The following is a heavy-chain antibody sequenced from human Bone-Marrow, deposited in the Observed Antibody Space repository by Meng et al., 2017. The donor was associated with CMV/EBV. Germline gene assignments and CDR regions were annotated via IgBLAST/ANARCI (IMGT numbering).Heavy chain of an antibody. CDR2: TNPNSGGT. J-gene: IGHJ5*02. CDR1: GYIFTDSY. D-gene: IGHD1-1*01. Sequence: ASVKVSCKASGYIFTDSYIHWVRQAPGQGLEWMGWTNPNSGGTNYAQKFQGRVTMTRDTSVSTGYMEVSRLRSDDTAVYYCARSLENWFDPWGQGTLVTVSS. V-gene: IGHV1-2*02. CDR3: ARSLENWFDP.